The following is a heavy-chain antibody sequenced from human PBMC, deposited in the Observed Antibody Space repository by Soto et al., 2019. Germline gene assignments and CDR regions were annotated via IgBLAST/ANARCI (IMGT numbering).Heavy chain of an antibody. Sequence: QVQLVQSGAEMKEPGSSVKVSCKTSGGTFSGSAISWLRQAPGLGLEWMGGIIPLFRTPDYAQKFQGRVTIAADESTSTAYMELSSLRSEDTAVYYCARDNDRLQLGGNYYYILDVWGQGTTITVSS. V-gene: IGHV1-69*12. CDR3: ARDNDRLQLGGNYYYILDV. CDR2: IIPLFRTP. CDR1: GGTFSGSA. D-gene: IGHD4-4*01. J-gene: IGHJ6*02.